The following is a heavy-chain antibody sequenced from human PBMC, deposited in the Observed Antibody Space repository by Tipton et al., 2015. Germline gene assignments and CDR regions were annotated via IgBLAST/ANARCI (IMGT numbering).Heavy chain of an antibody. CDR1: GASISSGDYY. J-gene: IGHJ5*02. CDR2: IYYSGNT. Sequence: TLSLTCTVSGASISSGDYYWSWIRQPPGKGLEWIGYIYYSGNTNYNPSLKSRVSISADTSKNQFSLKVRSVIGADTAVYYCARETMATGWFDPWGQGTLVTVSS. D-gene: IGHD5-24*01. V-gene: IGHV4-61*08. CDR3: ARETMATGWFDP.